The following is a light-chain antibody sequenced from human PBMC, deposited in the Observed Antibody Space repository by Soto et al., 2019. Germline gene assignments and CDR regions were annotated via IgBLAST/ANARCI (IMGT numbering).Light chain of an antibody. CDR1: QSVSRNY. CDR2: GAS. CDR3: QQYGSSPPMYT. J-gene: IGKJ2*01. Sequence: EIVLTQSPGTLSLSPGERATLSCRASQSVSRNYLAWYQQIPCQAPRLLIYGASIRATGVPDRVSGSGSGTDFTLTISRLEPDAFAVYHCQQYGSSPPMYTFGQGTKLEFK. V-gene: IGKV3-20*01.